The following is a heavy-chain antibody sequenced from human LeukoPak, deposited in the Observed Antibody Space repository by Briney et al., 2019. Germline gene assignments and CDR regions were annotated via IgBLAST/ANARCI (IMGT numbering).Heavy chain of an antibody. CDR3: ARDAGYGGNSDY. CDR1: GFTFNMYW. J-gene: IGHJ4*02. V-gene: IGHV3-7*01. D-gene: IGHD4-23*01. CDR2: INKDGSDK. Sequence: GSLRLSCAASGFTFNMYWMTWVRQAPGKGLESVAYINKDGSDKYYVDSVKGRFTISRDNAKNSLYLQMNSLRAEDTAVYYCARDAGYGGNSDYWGQGTLVTVSS.